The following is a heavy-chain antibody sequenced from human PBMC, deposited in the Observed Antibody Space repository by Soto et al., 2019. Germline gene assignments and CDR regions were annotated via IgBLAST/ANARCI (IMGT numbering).Heavy chain of an antibody. CDR2: ISYDGYNS. J-gene: IGHJ4*01. V-gene: IGHV3-30-3*01. D-gene: IGHD3-16*01. CDR1: GFTFSDYA. Sequence: QPGGSLRLSCVASGFTFSDYAVHWVRLAPSKGLEWVAMISYDGYNSYSAGSVKGRFTISRDNSKNTLFLQMDSLRPDDTAIYYCARDGGFSYGFDYYFDYWGHGTLVTVSS. CDR3: ARDGGFSYGFDYYFDY.